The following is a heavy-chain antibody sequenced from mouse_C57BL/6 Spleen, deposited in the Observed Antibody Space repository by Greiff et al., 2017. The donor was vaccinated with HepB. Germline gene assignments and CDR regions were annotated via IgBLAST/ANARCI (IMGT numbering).Heavy chain of an antibody. Sequence: EVQVVESEGGLVQPGSSMKLSCTASGFTFSDYYMAWVRQVPEKGLEWVANINYDGSSTYYLDSLKSRFIISRDNAKNILYLQMSSLKSEDTATYYCARAGYDYLFDYWGQGTTLTVSS. J-gene: IGHJ2*01. D-gene: IGHD2-4*01. CDR1: GFTFSDYY. V-gene: IGHV5-16*01. CDR2: INYDGSST. CDR3: ARAGYDYLFDY.